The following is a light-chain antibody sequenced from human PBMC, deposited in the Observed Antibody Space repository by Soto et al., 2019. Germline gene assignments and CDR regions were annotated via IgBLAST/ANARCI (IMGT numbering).Light chain of an antibody. V-gene: IGLV2-14*01. J-gene: IGLJ2*01. CDR2: DVS. CDR3: SSHTSSSTVI. Sequence: SALTQPASVSGSPGQSITISCTGTSSDVGGYNSVSWYQQHPGKAPKLMIYDVSNRPSGVSNRFSGSKSVNTASLTISGLQAEDEADYYCSSHTSSSTVIFGGGTKLTLL. CDR1: SSDVGGYNS.